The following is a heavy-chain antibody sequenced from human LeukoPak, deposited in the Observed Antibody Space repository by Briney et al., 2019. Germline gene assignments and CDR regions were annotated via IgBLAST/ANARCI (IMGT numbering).Heavy chain of an antibody. V-gene: IGHV3-48*03. CDR3: ARNPSYYYDSTGYYFDY. J-gene: IGHJ4*02. Sequence: SGGSLRLPCAASGFTFSVYEMNWVRQAPGKGLEWVSYSSSSGSSIYYADSVKGRFTISRDNAKNSLYLQMNSLRAEDTAVYYCARNPSYYYDSTGYYFDYWGQGTLVTVSS. CDR2: SSSSGSSI. CDR1: GFTFSVYE. D-gene: IGHD3-22*01.